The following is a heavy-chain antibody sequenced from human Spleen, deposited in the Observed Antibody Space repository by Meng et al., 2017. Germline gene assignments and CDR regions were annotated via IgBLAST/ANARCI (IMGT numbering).Heavy chain of an antibody. CDR3: ARTKEYYDSSHDL. CDR2: INTNTGNP. J-gene: IGHJ5*02. Sequence: QLVQSGAEGKKPGASVKVSCKASGYTFTPFTMHWVRQAPGQGLEWLGLINTNTGNPTYSPGFTGRFVFSLDTSISTAYLQISGLRAEDTAIYYCARTKEYYDSSHDLWGQGTLVTVSS. V-gene: IGHV7-4-1*02. CDR1: GYTFTPFT. D-gene: IGHD3-22*01.